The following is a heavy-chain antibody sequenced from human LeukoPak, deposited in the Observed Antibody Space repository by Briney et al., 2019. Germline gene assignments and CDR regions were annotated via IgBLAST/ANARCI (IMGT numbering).Heavy chain of an antibody. CDR1: GGTFSSYA. CDR3: ASAQGYCSGGSCYNYYYYYGMDV. Sequence: SVKVSCKASGGTFSSYAISWVRQAPGQGLEWMGGIIPIFGTANYAQKSQGRVTITADESTSTAYMELSSLRSEDTAVYYCASAQGYCSGGSCYNYYYYYGMDVWGQGTTVTVSS. V-gene: IGHV1-69*13. D-gene: IGHD2-15*01. J-gene: IGHJ6*02. CDR2: IIPIFGTA.